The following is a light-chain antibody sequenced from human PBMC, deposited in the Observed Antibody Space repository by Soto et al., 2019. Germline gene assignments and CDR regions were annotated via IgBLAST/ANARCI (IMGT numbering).Light chain of an antibody. V-gene: IGKV1-5*03. CDR1: QSIDFW. CDR3: QQYNSNSFYS. Sequence: DIQLTQSPSTLSASVGDRVTITCRASQSIDFWLAWYQQKPGKAPKLLIYKASTLESGVPSRFSGSGSGTEFTLPISSLQPDDFATYYCQQYNSNSFYSFGQGTKLEI. J-gene: IGKJ2*01. CDR2: KAS.